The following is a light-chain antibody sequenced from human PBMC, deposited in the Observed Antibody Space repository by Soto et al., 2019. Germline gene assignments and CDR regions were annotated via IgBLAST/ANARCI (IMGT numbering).Light chain of an antibody. CDR3: CSYATSSTFV. J-gene: IGLJ1*01. V-gene: IGLV2-14*01. CDR2: EVS. CDR1: SGDVGSYDY. Sequence: QSVLAQTASVSGGPGQSSRVSWAGGSGDVGSYDYVSWYQHHAGKAPKLMIYEVSIRPSGVSNRFSASKSGNTASLTISGLQAEDEADYYCCSYATSSTFVFGTGTKVTVL.